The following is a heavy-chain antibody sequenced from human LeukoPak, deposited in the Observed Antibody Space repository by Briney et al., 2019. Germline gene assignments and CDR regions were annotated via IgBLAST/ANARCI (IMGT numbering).Heavy chain of an antibody. CDR3: ARDMNWRASIWYFDL. D-gene: IGHD3-16*01. CDR1: GYTFTGYF. CDR2: INPNTGDT. V-gene: IGHV1-2*02. Sequence: ASVKVSCKASGYTFTGYFMHWVRQAPGQGLEWMGWINPNTGDTNFAQRFQGMVTMTRDTSINTAYLELRRLTSDDTAVYYCARDMNWRASIWYFDLWGRGTLVTVSS. J-gene: IGHJ2*01.